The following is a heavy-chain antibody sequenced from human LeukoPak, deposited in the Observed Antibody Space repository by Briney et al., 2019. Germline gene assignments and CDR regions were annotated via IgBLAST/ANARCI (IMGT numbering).Heavy chain of an antibody. CDR3: ARERGAIGIDY. CDR1: GYTFTGYY. Sequence: ASVKVSCKASGYTFTGYYMHWVRQAPGQRLEWMGRLNPNSGGTNYAQKFQGRVTMTRDTSISTAYMELSRLRSDDTAVYYCARERGAIGIDYWGQGTLVTVSS. V-gene: IGHV1-2*06. CDR2: LNPNSGGT. D-gene: IGHD2-2*01. J-gene: IGHJ4*02.